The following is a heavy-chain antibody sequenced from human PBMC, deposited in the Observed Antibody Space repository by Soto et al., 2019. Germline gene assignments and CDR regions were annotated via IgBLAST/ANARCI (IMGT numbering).Heavy chain of an antibody. V-gene: IGHV1-69*02. Sequence: QVQLVQSGAVVKKPGSSVKVSCRASGGTFSSYTISWVRQAPGQGVEWMERIISILGIAHYAQKFQGRVTITADKSTSTAYMELRSLRAEDTAVYYWACGLYDPFDYWGQGTLVTVSS. CDR1: GGTFSSYT. CDR3: ACGLYDPFDY. CDR2: IISILGIA. J-gene: IGHJ4*02. D-gene: IGHD3-3*01.